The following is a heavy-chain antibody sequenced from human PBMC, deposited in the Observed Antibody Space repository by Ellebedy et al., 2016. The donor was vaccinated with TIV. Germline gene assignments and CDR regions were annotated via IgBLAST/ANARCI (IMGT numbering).Heavy chain of an antibody. CDR2: IHSGGST. V-gene: IGHV4-4*07. Sequence: SETLSLXCTASGDSISYKYWSWIRQPAGKGLEWIGRIHSGGSTNYNPSLQSRVTMSVDSSKTQFSLKLSSVTAADTAVYYCARDNPHYYGSGSHYYYGMDVWGQGTTVTVSS. CDR3: ARDNPHYYGSGSHYYYGMDV. J-gene: IGHJ6*02. D-gene: IGHD3-10*01. CDR1: GDSISYKY.